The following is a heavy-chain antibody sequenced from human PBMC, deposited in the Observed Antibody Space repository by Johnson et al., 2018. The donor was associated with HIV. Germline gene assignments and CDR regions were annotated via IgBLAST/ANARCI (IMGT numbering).Heavy chain of an antibody. Sequence: QVQLVESGGSLVQPGGSLRLSCVASGFTFRSYAMHWVRQAPGKGLEWVAVISYDGSNKYYADSVKGRFTISRDNSKNTLYLQMNSLRAEDTAVYYCAKDGAAPASYGAFDIWGQGTMVTVSS. CDR3: AKDGAAPASYGAFDI. D-gene: IGHD2-8*01. V-gene: IGHV3-30*04. CDR2: ISYDGSNK. J-gene: IGHJ3*02. CDR1: GFTFRSYA.